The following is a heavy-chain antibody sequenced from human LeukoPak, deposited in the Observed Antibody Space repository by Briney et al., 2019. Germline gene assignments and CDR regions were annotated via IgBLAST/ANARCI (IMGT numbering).Heavy chain of an antibody. J-gene: IGHJ4*02. CDR1: GFTFSSYG. CDR3: AKDCAGSSCYSSELDY. CDR2: ISYDGSNK. Sequence: GGSLRLSCAASGFTFSSYGMHWVRQAPGKGLEWVAVISYDGSNKYYADSVKGRFTISRDNSKNTLYLQMNSLRAKDTAVYYCAKDCAGSSCYSSELDYWGQGTLVTVSS. D-gene: IGHD2-15*01. V-gene: IGHV3-30*18.